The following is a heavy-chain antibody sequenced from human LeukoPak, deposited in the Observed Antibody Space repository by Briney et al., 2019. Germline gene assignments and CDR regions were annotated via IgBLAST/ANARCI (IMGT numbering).Heavy chain of an antibody. Sequence: PGRSLRLSCAASGFTFSNHGMHWVRQAPGKGPEWVALIWYDGSNKYYGDSVKGRFTISRDNSKNTVYLQMNSLRAEDTAVYYCAKVRSGSANWALRIFDNWGQGTLVTVSS. CDR1: GFTFSNHG. CDR2: IWYDGSNK. CDR3: AKVRSGSANWALRIFDN. V-gene: IGHV3-33*06. J-gene: IGHJ4*02. D-gene: IGHD1-1*01.